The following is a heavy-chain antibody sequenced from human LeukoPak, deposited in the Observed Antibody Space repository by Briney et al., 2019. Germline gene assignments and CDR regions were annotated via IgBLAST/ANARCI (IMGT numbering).Heavy chain of an antibody. CDR1: GYTFTSYY. V-gene: IGHV1-2*02. Sequence: ASVKVSCKASGYTFTSYYMHWVRQAPGQGLEWMGWVNPNSGGTNYAQKFQGRVAMTRDTSISTAYMELSRLRSDDTAVYYCARFEWELRAFDIWGQGTMVTVSS. CDR2: VNPNSGGT. D-gene: IGHD1-26*01. J-gene: IGHJ3*02. CDR3: ARFEWELRAFDI.